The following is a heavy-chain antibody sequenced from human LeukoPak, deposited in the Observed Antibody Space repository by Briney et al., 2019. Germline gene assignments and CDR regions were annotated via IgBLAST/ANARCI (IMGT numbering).Heavy chain of an antibody. J-gene: IGHJ4*02. Sequence: GASVKLSCKASGYTFTSYDINWVRQATGQGLEWMGWMNPNSGNTGYAQKFQGRVTMTRNTSISTAYMELSSLRSEDTAVYYCARAGAYCGGDCYSGDYFDYWGQGTLVTVSS. CDR1: GYTFTSYD. CDR3: ARAGAYCGGDCYSGDYFDY. D-gene: IGHD2-21*02. CDR2: MNPNSGNT. V-gene: IGHV1-8*01.